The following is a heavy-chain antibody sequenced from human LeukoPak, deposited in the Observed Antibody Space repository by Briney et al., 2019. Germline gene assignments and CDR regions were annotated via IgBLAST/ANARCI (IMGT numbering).Heavy chain of an antibody. Sequence: EWFSYISSSSSTIYYAASVKGRFTISRDNAKNSLYLQMNSLRAEDTAVYYCASSKGIAAADWGQGTLVTVSS. J-gene: IGHJ4*02. D-gene: IGHD6-13*01. CDR3: ASSKGIAAAD. CDR2: ISSSSSTI. V-gene: IGHV3-48*01.